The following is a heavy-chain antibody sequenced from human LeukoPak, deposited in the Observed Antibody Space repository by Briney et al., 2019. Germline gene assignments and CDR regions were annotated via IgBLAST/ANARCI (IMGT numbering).Heavy chain of an antibody. CDR2: MNPNSGNT. CDR1: GYTFTSYD. CDR3: ARRWLVNWFDP. J-gene: IGHJ5*02. V-gene: IGHV1-8*03. D-gene: IGHD5-24*01. Sequence: ASVKVSCKASGYTFTSYDINWVRQATGQGLEWMGWMNPNSGNTGYAQKFQGRVTITRNTSISTAYMELSSLRSEDTAVYYCARRWLVNWFDPWGQGTLVTVSS.